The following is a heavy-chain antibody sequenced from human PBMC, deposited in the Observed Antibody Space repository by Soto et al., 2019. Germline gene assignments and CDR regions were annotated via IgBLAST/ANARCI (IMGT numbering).Heavy chain of an antibody. V-gene: IGHV1-69*01. J-gene: IGHJ6*02. Sequence: QVQLVQSGAEVKKPGSSVRVSCKASGGTFSSYAISWVRQAPGQGLEWMGGIIPIFGTENYAQKFQGRVTSTADESTSTAYMELSSLRSEATAVYYCARDRIAGSKYYYGMDVWGHGTTVTVSS. CDR3: ARDRIAGSKYYYGMDV. CDR1: GGTFSSYA. D-gene: IGHD6-13*01. CDR2: IIPIFGTE.